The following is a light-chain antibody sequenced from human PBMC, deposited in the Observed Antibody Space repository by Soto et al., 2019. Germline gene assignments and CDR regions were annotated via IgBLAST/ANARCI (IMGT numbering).Light chain of an antibody. CDR1: SSDVGGYNY. Sequence: QSALTQPASVSGSPGQSITISCTGTSSDVGGYNYVSWYQQYPDKAPKLMIYEVTNRPSGVSNRFSGSKYGNTASLTISGLQSEDEADYYCSSYTITNTLVFGGGTKVTVL. CDR3: SSYTITNTLV. J-gene: IGLJ3*02. CDR2: EVT. V-gene: IGLV2-14*01.